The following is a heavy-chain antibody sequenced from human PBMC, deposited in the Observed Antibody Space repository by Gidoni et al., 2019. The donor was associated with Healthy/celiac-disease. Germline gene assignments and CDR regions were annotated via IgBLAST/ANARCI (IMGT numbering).Heavy chain of an antibody. Sequence: EVQLLESGGGLVQPGGSLRLSCAASGFTFSSYAISWVRQAPGKGLEWVSAISGSGGSTYYADSVKGRFTISRDNSKNTLYLQMNSLRAEDTAVYYCAKLHDSSGYYYPYYYYGMDVWGQGTTVTVSS. D-gene: IGHD3-22*01. V-gene: IGHV3-23*01. CDR2: ISGSGGST. J-gene: IGHJ6*02. CDR3: AKLHDSSGYYYPYYYYGMDV. CDR1: GFTFSSYA.